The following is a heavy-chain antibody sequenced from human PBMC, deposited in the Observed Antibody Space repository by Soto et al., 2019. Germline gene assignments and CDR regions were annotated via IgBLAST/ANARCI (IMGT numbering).Heavy chain of an antibody. CDR1: GFTFSNYW. D-gene: IGHD2-15*01. V-gene: IGHV3-7*04. CDR2: IKQDGSEN. Sequence: EVQLVESGGGLVQPGGSLRLSCAASGFTFSNYWMSWVRQAPGEGLEWVANIKQDGSENSYVDSVKGRFTISRDNAKNSVYRQMNSLRAGDTAVYYCARGRYCSGGRGYFDYWGRGTPVTVSS. CDR3: ARGRYCSGGRGYFDY. J-gene: IGHJ4*02.